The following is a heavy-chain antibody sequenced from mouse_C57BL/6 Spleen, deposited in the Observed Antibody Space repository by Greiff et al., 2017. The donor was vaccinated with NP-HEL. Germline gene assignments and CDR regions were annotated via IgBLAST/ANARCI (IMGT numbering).Heavy chain of an antibody. J-gene: IGHJ2*01. V-gene: IGHV5-17*01. CDR2: ISSGSSTI. Sequence: EVKLMESGGGLVKPGGSLKLSCAASGFTFSDYGMHWVRQAPEKGLEWVAYISSGSSTIYYADTVKGRFTISRDNAKNTLFLQMTSLRSEDTAMYYCALYYSNLFDYWGQGTTLTVSS. D-gene: IGHD2-5*01. CDR1: GFTFSDYG. CDR3: ALYYSNLFDY.